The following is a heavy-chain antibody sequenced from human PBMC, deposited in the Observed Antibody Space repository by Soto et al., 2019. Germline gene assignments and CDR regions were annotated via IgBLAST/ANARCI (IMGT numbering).Heavy chain of an antibody. D-gene: IGHD2-15*01. CDR3: ARGDIVVVVAAEDWYFDL. V-gene: IGHV3-21*01. CDR1: GFTFSSYS. CDR2: ISSSSSYI. Sequence: PGGSLRLSCAASGFTFSSYSMNWVRQAPGKGLEWVSSISSSSSYIYYADSVKGRFTISRDNAKNSLYLQMNSLRAEDTAVYYCARGDIVVVVAAEDWYFDLWGRGTLVTVSS. J-gene: IGHJ2*01.